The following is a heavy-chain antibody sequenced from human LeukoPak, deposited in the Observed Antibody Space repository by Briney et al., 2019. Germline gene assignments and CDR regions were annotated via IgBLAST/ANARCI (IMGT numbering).Heavy chain of an antibody. V-gene: IGHV3-7*03. D-gene: IGHD3-22*01. Sequence: PGGSLRLSCAASGFTFSSYAMSWVRQAPGKGLEWVANINQDGSEKFYVDSVKGRFTISRDNAKNSLYLQMNSLRAEDTAVYYCARALYDSSGCWGQGTLVTVSS. J-gene: IGHJ4*02. CDR3: ARALYDSSGC. CDR2: INQDGSEK. CDR1: GFTFSSYA.